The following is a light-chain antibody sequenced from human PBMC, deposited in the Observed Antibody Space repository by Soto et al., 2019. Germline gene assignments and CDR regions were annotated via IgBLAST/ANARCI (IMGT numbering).Light chain of an antibody. CDR3: TAWDDSVKTLL. J-gene: IGLJ3*02. V-gene: IGLV1-44*01. Sequence: QSVLTQPPSASETPEQRVTISCSGSSSNIGSNTVNWYQHLPGTTPKLLIYNNYQRPSGVPDRFSASKSGTSAYLAITGLQSEDEADYYCTAWDDSVKTLLFGGGTKVTVL. CDR2: NNY. CDR1: SSNIGSNT.